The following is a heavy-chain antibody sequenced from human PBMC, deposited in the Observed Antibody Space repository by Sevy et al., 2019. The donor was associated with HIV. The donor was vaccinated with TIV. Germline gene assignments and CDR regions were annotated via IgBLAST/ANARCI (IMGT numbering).Heavy chain of an antibody. Sequence: SETLSLTCTVSGGSISSGNYYWSWIRQPAGKGLEWIGRTFTSGSTNYNPSLKSRLTISGDTSKNQFSLKLSSVTAADTAVYYCAREDGISAIDIWGRGTMVTVSS. J-gene: IGHJ3*02. V-gene: IGHV4-61*02. CDR1: GGSISSGNYY. D-gene: IGHD2-21*01. CDR3: AREDGISAIDI. CDR2: TFTSGST.